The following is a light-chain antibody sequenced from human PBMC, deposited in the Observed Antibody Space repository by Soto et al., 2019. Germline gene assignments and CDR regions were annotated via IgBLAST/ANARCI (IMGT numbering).Light chain of an antibody. J-gene: IGKJ2*01. Sequence: EIGMTQSPATLSVSPGERDTLSCRASQSVSSDLAWYQQKPGQAPRLLIYGASTRATGIPARFSGSGSGTDFTLAISSLQSEDFAIYYCHQYNNWPPYTFGQGTKVDIK. V-gene: IGKV3-15*01. CDR2: GAS. CDR3: HQYNNWPPYT. CDR1: QSVSSD.